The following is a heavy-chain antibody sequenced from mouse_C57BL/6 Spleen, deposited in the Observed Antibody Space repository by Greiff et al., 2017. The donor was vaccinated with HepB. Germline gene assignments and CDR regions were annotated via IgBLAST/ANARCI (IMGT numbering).Heavy chain of an antibody. CDR3: ARLRFDY. CDR1: GYAFSSSW. Sequence: VQLQQSGPELVKPGASVKISCKASGYAFSSSWMNWVKQRPGKGLEWIGRIYPGDGDTNYNGKFKGKATLTADKSSSTAYMQLSSLTSEDSAVYFCARLRFDYWGQGTTLTVSS. CDR2: IYPGDGDT. J-gene: IGHJ2*01. V-gene: IGHV1-82*01.